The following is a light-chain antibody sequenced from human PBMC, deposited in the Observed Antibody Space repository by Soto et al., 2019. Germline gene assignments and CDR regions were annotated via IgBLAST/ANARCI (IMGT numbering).Light chain of an antibody. V-gene: IGLV1-44*01. CDR2: SND. CDR3: ATWDDSLNVV. Sequence: QSVLTQSPSASGTPGQRVSISCSGSTSNIGTNTVSWYQHVPGTAPKLLIYSNDQRPSAVPGRFSGSKSGTSASLAISALLSEDEADYYCATWDDSLNVVFGGGTKLTVL. J-gene: IGLJ2*01. CDR1: TSNIGTNT.